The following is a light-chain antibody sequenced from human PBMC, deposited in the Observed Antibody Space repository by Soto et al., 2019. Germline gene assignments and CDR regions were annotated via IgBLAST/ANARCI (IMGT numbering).Light chain of an antibody. CDR2: WAS. CDR3: QQFCATPQK. Sequence: DIVMTQSPDSLAVSLGERATINCKSSQSVLYSSNNKNYLAWYQQKPGQPPKLLIYWASNRISGVPDRFSCSGPRKDFSLTSNSLQGEDVSVYYCQQFCATPQKFGHGTKVAI. CDR1: QSVLYSSNNKNY. J-gene: IGKJ1*01. V-gene: IGKV4-1*01.